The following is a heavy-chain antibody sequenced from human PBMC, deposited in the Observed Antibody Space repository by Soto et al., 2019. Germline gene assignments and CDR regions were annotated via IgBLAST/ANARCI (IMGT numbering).Heavy chain of an antibody. J-gene: IGHJ4*02. D-gene: IGHD2-8*02. CDR3: ARDKITGLFDY. CDR2: INHRGST. V-gene: IGHV4-34*01. Sequence: SETLSLTCAVYGGSFSGYYWTWIRQPPGTGLEWIGEINHRGSTNYNPSLKSRVTIPVDTSKNQFSLKLTSVTAADTAVYYCARDKITGLFDYWGQGTLVTVSS. CDR1: GGSFSGYY.